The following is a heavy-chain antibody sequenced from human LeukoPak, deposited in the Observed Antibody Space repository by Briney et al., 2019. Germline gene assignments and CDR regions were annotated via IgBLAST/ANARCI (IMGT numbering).Heavy chain of an antibody. CDR2: IYHSGST. CDR1: GGSISSGGYY. D-gene: IGHD6-13*01. CDR3: ARGIAAASERPFDI. V-gene: IGHV4-30-2*01. J-gene: IGHJ3*02. Sequence: SETLSLTCTVSGGSISSGGYYWSWIRQPPGKGLEWIGYIYHSGSTYYNPSLKSRVTISVDRSKNQFSLKLSSVTAADTAVYYCARGIAAASERPFDIWGQGTMVTVSS.